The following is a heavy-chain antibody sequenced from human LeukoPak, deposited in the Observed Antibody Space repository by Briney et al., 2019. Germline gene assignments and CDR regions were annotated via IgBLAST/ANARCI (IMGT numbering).Heavy chain of an antibody. D-gene: IGHD1-26*01. CDR2: INWNSGNI. Sequence: PGGSLRLSCAASGFIFDDYAMYWVRQVPGKGLEWVSGINWNSGNIVYADSVKGRFVISRDNAKNSLYLQMSSLRAEDMALYYCAKGGSYGPDVTFDYWGQGTLVTVSS. CDR1: GFIFDDYA. J-gene: IGHJ4*02. CDR3: AKGGSYGPDVTFDY. V-gene: IGHV3-9*03.